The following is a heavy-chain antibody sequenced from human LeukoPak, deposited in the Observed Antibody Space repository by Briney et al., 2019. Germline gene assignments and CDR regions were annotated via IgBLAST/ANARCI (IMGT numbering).Heavy chain of an antibody. J-gene: IGHJ4*02. CDR2: MYYSGAS. CDR3: ARRWSGENLFDY. V-gene: IGHV4-59*08. D-gene: IGHD3-10*01. Sequence: SETLSLTCTVSGGSMSAYHWGWIRQPPGKGLEWIGYMYYSGASSYFNPSLESRVTISIDTANNQFSLKVRSVTATDTAVYYRARRWSGENLFDYWGQGALVIVSS. CDR1: GGSMSAYH.